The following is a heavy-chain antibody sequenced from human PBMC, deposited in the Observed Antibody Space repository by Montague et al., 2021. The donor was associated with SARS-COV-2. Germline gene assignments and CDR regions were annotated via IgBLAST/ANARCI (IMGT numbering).Heavy chain of an antibody. CDR1: GGSFSPYY. CDR2: ISQGGNT. D-gene: IGHD2-2*02. V-gene: IGHV4-34*01. J-gene: IGHJ6*03. Sequence: SETLSLTCAVSGGSFSPYYWSWIRQPPGKGLEWIGEISQGGNTKYNPSLQSRVSISLDTSRNQSSLKVSSVTAADTAIYYCARLGDGIVPSPILGLGPYYSFYYMDVWGKGTTVTVSS. CDR3: ARLGDGIVPSPILGLGPYYSFYYMDV.